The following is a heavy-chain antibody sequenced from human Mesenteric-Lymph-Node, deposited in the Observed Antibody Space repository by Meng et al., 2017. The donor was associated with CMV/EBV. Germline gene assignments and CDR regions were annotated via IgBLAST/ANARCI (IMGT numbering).Heavy chain of an antibody. D-gene: IGHD3-10*01. CDR1: GYIFTNYY. Sequence: KTSGYIFTNYYLTWVRQAPGQGLEWMGHINTKPGNPAYAQGFTGRFVFSLDPSVSTAFLQISSLTTEDTAVYYCARGEGFGQLPWRDYWGQGTLVTVSS. CDR2: INTKPGNP. V-gene: IGHV7-4-1*02. CDR3: ARGEGFGQLPWRDY. J-gene: IGHJ4*02.